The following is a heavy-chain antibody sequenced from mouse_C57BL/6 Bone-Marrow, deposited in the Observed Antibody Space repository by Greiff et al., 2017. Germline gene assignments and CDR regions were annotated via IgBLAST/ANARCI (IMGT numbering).Heavy chain of an antibody. V-gene: IGHV1-75*01. CDR2: IFPGSGST. D-gene: IGHD1-1*01. J-gene: IGHJ3*01. CDR1: GYTFTDYY. CDR3: SLYYGSSYGFAY. Sequence: QVHVKQSGPELVKPGASVKISCKASGYTFTDYYINWVKQRPGQGLEWIGWIFPGSGSTYYNEKFKGKATLTVDKSSSTAYMLLSSLTSEDSAVYFCSLYYGSSYGFAYWGQGTLVTVSA.